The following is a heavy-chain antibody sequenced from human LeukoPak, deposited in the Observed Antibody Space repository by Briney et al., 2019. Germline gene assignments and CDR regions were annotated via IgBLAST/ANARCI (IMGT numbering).Heavy chain of an antibody. CDR2: IRSKANNYAT. D-gene: IGHD7-27*01. CDR1: TFSGSA. Sequence: GGSLRLSCAVTFSGSALHWVRQASGKGLEWVGRIRSKANNYATAYAASVNGRFTISRDDSKNTAYLQMNSLKTEDTAVYYCTLGTGGYWGQGTLVTVSS. V-gene: IGHV3-73*01. J-gene: IGHJ4*02. CDR3: TLGTGGY.